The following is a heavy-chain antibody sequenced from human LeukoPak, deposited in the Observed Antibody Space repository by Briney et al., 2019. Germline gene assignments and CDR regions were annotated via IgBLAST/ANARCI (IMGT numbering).Heavy chain of an antibody. D-gene: IGHD6-19*01. V-gene: IGHV4-34*01. CDR3: AGRIAVAGLPFDY. Sequence: PSETLSLTCAVYGGSFSGYFWTWIRQPPGKGLEWIGEINHSGTTNYNPSLKSRVTISVDTSKNQFSLKLSSVTAADTAVYYCAGRIAVAGLPFDYWGQGTLATVSS. CDR2: INHSGTT. J-gene: IGHJ4*02. CDR1: GGSFSGYF.